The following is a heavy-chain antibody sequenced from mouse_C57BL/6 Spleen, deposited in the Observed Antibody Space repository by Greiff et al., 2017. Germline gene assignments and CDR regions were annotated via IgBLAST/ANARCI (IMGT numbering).Heavy chain of an antibody. D-gene: IGHD4-1*01. CDR3: ARNWDN. CDR2: IDPSDSYT. CDR1: GYTFTSYW. Sequence: QVQLQQPGAELVKPGASVKLSCKASGYTFTSYWMQWVKQRPGQGLEWIGEIDPSDSYTNYNQKFKGKATLTVDTSSSTAYMQLSSLTSEDSAVYYCARNWDNWGQGTTLTVSS. V-gene: IGHV1-50*01. J-gene: IGHJ2*01.